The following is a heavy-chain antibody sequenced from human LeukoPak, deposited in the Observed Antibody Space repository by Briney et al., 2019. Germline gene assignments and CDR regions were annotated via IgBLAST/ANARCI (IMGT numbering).Heavy chain of an antibody. CDR2: ISAYNGNT. D-gene: IGHD3-22*01. V-gene: IGHV1-18*01. CDR3: ARGEFGDSSGYRFDP. Sequence: ASVKVSCKASGYTFTSYGISWVRQAPGQGLEWMGWISAYNGNTNYAQKLQGRVTMTTDTSTSTAYMELRSLRSDDTAVYYCARGEFGDSSGYRFDPWGQGTLVTVSS. J-gene: IGHJ5*02. CDR1: GYTFTSYG.